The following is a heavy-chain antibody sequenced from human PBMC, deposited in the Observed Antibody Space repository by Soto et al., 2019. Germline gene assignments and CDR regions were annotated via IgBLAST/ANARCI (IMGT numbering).Heavy chain of an antibody. CDR2: ISGSGGST. CDR3: AKDLWGYSSSWYPSDGCY. D-gene: IGHD6-13*01. CDR1: GFTFSSYA. Sequence: GGSLRLSCAASGFTFSSYAMSWVRQAPGKGLEWVSAISGSGGSTYYADSVKGRFTISRDNSKNTLYLQMNSLRAEDTAVYYCAKDLWGYSSSWYPSDGCYWGQGTLVTVSS. V-gene: IGHV3-23*01. J-gene: IGHJ4*02.